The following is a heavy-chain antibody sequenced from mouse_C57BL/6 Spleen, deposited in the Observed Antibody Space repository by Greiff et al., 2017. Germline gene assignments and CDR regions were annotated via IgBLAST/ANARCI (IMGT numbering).Heavy chain of an antibody. J-gene: IGHJ1*03. Sequence: QTPVHGLEWIGAIDPETCGTAYNQKFKGKATLTADKSSSTAYMELRSLTSEDSAVYYCTRYYGSRGYFDVWGTGTTVTVSS. CDR3: TRYYGSRGYFDV. V-gene: IGHV1-23*01. CDR2: IDPETCGT. D-gene: IGHD1-1*01.